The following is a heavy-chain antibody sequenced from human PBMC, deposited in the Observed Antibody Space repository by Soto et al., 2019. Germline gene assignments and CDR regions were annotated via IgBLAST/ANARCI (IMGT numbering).Heavy chain of an antibody. CDR1: GYTFTSYG. J-gene: IGHJ4*02. CDR3: ARVHQLILDY. Sequence: ASVKVSCKASGYTFTSYGISWVRQAPGQGLEWMGWISAYNGNTNYAQKLQGRVTMTTDTSTRTAYMELRSLRSDDTAGYYWARVHQLILDYWGQGTLVTVSS. V-gene: IGHV1-18*01. D-gene: IGHD2-2*01. CDR2: ISAYNGNT.